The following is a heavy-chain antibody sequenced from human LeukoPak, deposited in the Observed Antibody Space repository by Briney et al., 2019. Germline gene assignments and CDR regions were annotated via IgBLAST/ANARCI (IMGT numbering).Heavy chain of an antibody. CDR1: GFTFSSYA. D-gene: IGHD5-24*01. V-gene: IGHV3-23*01. CDR2: IWASGDST. CDR3: ASSRDGYNYMNY. J-gene: IGHJ4*02. Sequence: GGSLRLSCAASGFTFSSYAMSWVRQAPGKGLEWVSGIWASGDSTYYADSVKGRFTISRDSAKNTLYLQINSLRAEDTAVYYCASSRDGYNYMNYWGQGTLVTVPS.